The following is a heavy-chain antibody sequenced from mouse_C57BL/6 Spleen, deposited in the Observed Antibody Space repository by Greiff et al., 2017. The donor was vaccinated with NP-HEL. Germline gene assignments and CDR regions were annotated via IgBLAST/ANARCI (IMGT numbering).Heavy chain of an antibody. D-gene: IGHD2-5*01. J-gene: IGHJ2*01. V-gene: IGHV1-76*01. CDR3: ARYSNYFDY. Sequence: VQLQESGAELVRPGASVKLSCRASGYTFTDYYINWVKQRPGQGLEWIARIYPGSGNTYYNEKFKGKATLTAEKSSSTAYMQLSSLTSEDSAVYFCARYSNYFDYWGQGTTLTVSS. CDR1: GYTFTDYY. CDR2: IYPGSGNT.